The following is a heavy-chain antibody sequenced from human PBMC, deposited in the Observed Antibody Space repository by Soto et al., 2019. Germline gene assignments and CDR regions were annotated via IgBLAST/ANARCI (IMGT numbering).Heavy chain of an antibody. CDR1: GFTFNDFG. CDR3: AKDAGNEESLFEY. J-gene: IGHJ4*02. V-gene: IGHV3-23*01. CDR2: LNHDGRNT. Sequence: EVQLLESGGDLVQSGGSLRLSCEASGFTFNDFGMSWVRQTPGKGLEWVSTLNHDGRNTHYAASVEGRFTISRDNSKNTLYLQMGSLRAEDTAIYYCAKDAGNEESLFEYWGRGTLVTVSS.